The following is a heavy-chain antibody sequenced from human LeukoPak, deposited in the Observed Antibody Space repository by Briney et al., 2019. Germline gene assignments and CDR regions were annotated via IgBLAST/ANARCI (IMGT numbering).Heavy chain of an antibody. CDR2: ISRSSGSI. V-gene: IGHV3-21*01. Sequence: PGGSLRLSCAASGLTFSTYSMNWVRQAPGKGLEWVSSISRSSGSIYYADSVKGRFTISRDNAKNSVYLQMNSLRAEDTAVYFCARDLNDQNSPYGYWGQGTLVTVSS. J-gene: IGHJ4*02. CDR3: ARDLNDQNSPYGY. CDR1: GLTFSTYS. D-gene: IGHD1-1*01.